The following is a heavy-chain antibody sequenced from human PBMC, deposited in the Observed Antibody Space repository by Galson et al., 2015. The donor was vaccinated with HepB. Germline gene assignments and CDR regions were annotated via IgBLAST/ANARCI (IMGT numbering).Heavy chain of an antibody. J-gene: IGHJ4*02. CDR1: GYTFTSYA. D-gene: IGHD6-19*01. CDR3: SREEARVAVACTEVDC. Sequence: QSGAEVTKPGESLRISCKASGYTFTSYAMDWVRQAPGQGLEWMGWINTNTGNPTYAQGFTGRFVFSVDTSVSTAYLQISSLKAEDTAVDYCSREEARVAVACTEVDCWGRSTLVTVSS. V-gene: IGHV7-4-1*02. CDR2: INTNTGNP.